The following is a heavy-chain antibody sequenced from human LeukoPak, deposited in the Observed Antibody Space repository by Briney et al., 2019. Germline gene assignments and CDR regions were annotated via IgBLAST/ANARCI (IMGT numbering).Heavy chain of an antibody. CDR1: GFTFSSYE. CDR3: TKSLTWTGGHVHTFHM. Sequence: GGSLRLSCAASGFTFSSYEMHWVRQAPGKGLEWVSYISNSGSTIFYADSVKGGFTISRDNAKNFLYLQMNSLRTEDTAFYYCTKSLTWTGGHVHTFHMWGQETEVSVSS. J-gene: IGHJ3*02. CDR2: ISNSGSTI. D-gene: IGHD2-8*02. V-gene: IGHV3-48*03.